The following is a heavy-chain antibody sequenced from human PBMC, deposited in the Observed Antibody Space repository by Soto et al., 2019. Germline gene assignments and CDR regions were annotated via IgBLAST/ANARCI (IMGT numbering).Heavy chain of an antibody. CDR2: ISESGST. Sequence: QVQLQQWGAGLVKPSETLSLSCAVYGQSFSGHSWAWIRQPPGKGLEWIGEISESGSTYSNPSLMGRATISTDTSKNPFSLKLNSVTAADTAAYFCARGSGIVALPGELEDVNYDFWGQGTLVNVSS. D-gene: IGHD1-1*01. CDR3: ARGSGIVALPGELEDVNYDF. J-gene: IGHJ4*02. CDR1: GQSFSGHS. V-gene: IGHV4-34*01.